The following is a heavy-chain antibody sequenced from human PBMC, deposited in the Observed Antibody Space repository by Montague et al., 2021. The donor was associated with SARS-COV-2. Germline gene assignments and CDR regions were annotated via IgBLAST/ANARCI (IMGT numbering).Heavy chain of an antibody. J-gene: IGHJ3*02. Sequence: SLRLSCAASGFTFSSYAMHWVRQAPGKGLEYVSGIINNGGTTYYANSVKGRFTISRDNSENTLYLQMGSLRGEDMAVYYCARAPMVRGVSPPQIALDIWGRGTMSPSLQ. D-gene: IGHD3-10*01. V-gene: IGHV3-64*01. CDR3: ARAPMVRGVSPPQIALDI. CDR1: GFTFSSYA. CDR2: IINNGGTT.